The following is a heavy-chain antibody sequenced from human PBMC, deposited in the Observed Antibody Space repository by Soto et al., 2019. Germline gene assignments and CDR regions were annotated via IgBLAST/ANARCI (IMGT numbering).Heavy chain of an antibody. J-gene: IGHJ6*03. CDR2: TYYRSKWYI. Sequence: SQTLPLTGDISGDSVSSNSAACNWIRQTPSRGLEWLGRTYYRSKWYINYAVSVKSRITVNPDTSKNQFSLQLNSVTPEDTAVYYCARGSWDDVTGHYYMDVWGKGTTVTVSS. CDR1: GDSVSSNSAA. CDR3: ARGSWDDVTGHYYMDV. V-gene: IGHV6-1*01. D-gene: IGHD1-1*01.